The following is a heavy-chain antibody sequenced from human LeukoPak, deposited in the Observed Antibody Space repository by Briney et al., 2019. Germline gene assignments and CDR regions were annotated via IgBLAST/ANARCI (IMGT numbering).Heavy chain of an antibody. CDR1: GASISSNTYY. J-gene: IGHJ4*02. Sequence: SETLSLTCTVSGASISSNTYYWGWIRQPPGKGLEWIGSISYSGSTYYNPSLKSRVTISVDTSKNQFSLKVSSVTAADTAVYYCARDSRGFDFDYWGQGTLVTVSS. CDR3: ARDSRGFDFDY. CDR2: ISYSGST. D-gene: IGHD3-10*01. V-gene: IGHV4-39*07.